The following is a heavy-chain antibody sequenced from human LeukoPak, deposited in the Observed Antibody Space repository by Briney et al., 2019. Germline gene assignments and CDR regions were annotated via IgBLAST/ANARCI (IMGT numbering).Heavy chain of an antibody. D-gene: IGHD5-12*01. J-gene: IGHJ3*02. Sequence: SETLSLTCNVSGYSISSGYYWGWIRQPPGKGLEWIGSIYHSGSTYYNPSLKSRVTISVDTSKNQLSLKVTSVTAADTAVYYCARDRSGYSGFDIWGQGTMVTVSS. V-gene: IGHV4-38-2*02. CDR2: IYHSGST. CDR1: GYSISSGYY. CDR3: ARDRSGYSGFDI.